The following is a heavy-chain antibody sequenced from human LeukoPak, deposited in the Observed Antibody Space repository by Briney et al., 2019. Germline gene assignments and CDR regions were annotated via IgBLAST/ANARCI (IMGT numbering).Heavy chain of an antibody. CDR3: ARDLLGVVTAK. Sequence: GGSLRLSCAASGFTFSSYEMNWVRQAPGKGLEWVSYISIGGNTIYCADSVKGRFTISRDNAKNSLYLQMNSLRAEDTAVYFCARDLLGVVTAKGGQGTLVTVSS. J-gene: IGHJ4*02. CDR1: GFTFSSYE. D-gene: IGHD2-21*02. CDR2: ISIGGNTI. V-gene: IGHV3-48*03.